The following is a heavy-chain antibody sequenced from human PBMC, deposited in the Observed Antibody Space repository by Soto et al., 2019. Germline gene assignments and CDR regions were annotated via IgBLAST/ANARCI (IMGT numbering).Heavy chain of an antibody. Sequence: QVQLVQSGAEVKKPESSVKVSCKASGGTFSSYTISWVRQAPGQGLEWMGRIIPILGIANYAQKFQGRVTITADKSTSTAYMELSSLRSEDTAVYYCASSPYGVVAATFDYWGQGPLVTVSS. CDR3: ASSPYGVVAATFDY. CDR2: IIPILGIA. J-gene: IGHJ4*02. D-gene: IGHD2-15*01. CDR1: GGTFSSYT. V-gene: IGHV1-69*02.